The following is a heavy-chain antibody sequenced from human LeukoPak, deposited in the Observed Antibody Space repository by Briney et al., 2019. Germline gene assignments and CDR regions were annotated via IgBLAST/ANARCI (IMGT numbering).Heavy chain of an antibody. Sequence: PGGTLRLSCAASGFTFSNYGMSWVRQAPGKGLEWVSAIRGNAGTTYYADSVKGRFTISRDNAKNSLYLQMNSLRAEDTAVYYCAELGITMIGGVWGKGTTVTISS. V-gene: IGHV3-23*01. CDR3: AELGITMIGGV. D-gene: IGHD3-10*02. CDR2: IRGNAGTT. J-gene: IGHJ6*04. CDR1: GFTFSNYG.